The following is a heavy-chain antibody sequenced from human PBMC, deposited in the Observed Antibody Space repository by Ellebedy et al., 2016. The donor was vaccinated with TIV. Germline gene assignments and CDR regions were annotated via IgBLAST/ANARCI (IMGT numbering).Heavy chain of an antibody. CDR3: AGSIDY. V-gene: IGHV3-33*08. CDR1: GFTFSSYS. J-gene: IGHJ4*02. CDR2: IWYDGSNK. Sequence: GESLKISXAASGFTFSSYSMHWVRQAPGKGLEWVAVIWYDGSNKYYADSVKGRFTISRDNSKNTLYLQMNSLRDEDTAVYYCAGSIDYWGQGTLVTVSS.